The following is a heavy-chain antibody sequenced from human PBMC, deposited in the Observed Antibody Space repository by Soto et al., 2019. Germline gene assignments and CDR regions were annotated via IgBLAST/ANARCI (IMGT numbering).Heavy chain of an antibody. V-gene: IGHV3-21*01. CDR3: ARESEDLTSNFDY. CDR1: GFTFTRYS. CDR2: ISSTTNYI. J-gene: IGHJ4*02. Sequence: GGSLRLSCAASGFTFTRYSMNWDRQAPGKGLEWVSSISSTTNYIYYADSMKGRFTVSRDNAKNSVYLEMNSLSAEDTAVYYCARESEDLTSNFDYWGQGTLVTVSS.